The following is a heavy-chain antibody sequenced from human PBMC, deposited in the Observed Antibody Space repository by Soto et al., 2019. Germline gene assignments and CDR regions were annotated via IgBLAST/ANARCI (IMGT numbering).Heavy chain of an antibody. CDR2: ISGSGGST. Sequence: EVQLLESGGGLVQPGGSLRLSCAASGFTFSSFAMSWVRQAPGKGLEWVSAISGSGGSTYYADSVKGRFTISRDNSKNTVYLQMNSLSAEDTAVYYCAKGGSGWYGFDYWGQGTLVTVSS. V-gene: IGHV3-23*01. J-gene: IGHJ4*02. CDR3: AKGGSGWYGFDY. CDR1: GFTFSSFA. D-gene: IGHD6-19*01.